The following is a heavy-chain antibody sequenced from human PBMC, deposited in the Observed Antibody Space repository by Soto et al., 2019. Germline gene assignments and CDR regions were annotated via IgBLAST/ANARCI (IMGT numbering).Heavy chain of an antibody. CDR2: IIPIFGTA. D-gene: IGHD6-19*01. J-gene: IGHJ6*02. CDR3: ARGLVRAVAFYYYGMDV. V-gene: IGHV1-69*06. CDR1: GGTFSSYA. Sequence: QVQLVQSGAEVKKPGSSVKVSCKASGGTFSSYAISWVRQAPGQGLEWMGGIIPIFGTANYAQKFQGSVTITADKSTSTAYMELSSLRSEDTAVYYCARGLVRAVAFYYYGMDVWGQGTTVTVSS.